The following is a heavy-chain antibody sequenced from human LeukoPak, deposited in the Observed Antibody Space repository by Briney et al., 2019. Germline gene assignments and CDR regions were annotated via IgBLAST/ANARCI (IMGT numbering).Heavy chain of an antibody. V-gene: IGHV4-61*02. J-gene: IGHJ4*02. CDR1: GGSISSGTYY. CDR3: ARELIVGVMDY. Sequence: SETLSLTCTASGGSISSGTYYWSWIRQPAGKALEWIGRIYTSGSTYYNPSLKSRVTISVDASKNQFSLKLTSVTAADTAVYYCARELIVGVMDYWGQGTLVTVSS. CDR2: IYTSGST. D-gene: IGHD1-26*01.